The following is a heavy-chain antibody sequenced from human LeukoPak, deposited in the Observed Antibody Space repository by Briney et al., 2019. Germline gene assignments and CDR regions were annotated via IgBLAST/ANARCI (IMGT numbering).Heavy chain of an antibody. Sequence: SVKVSCKASGGTFTSYAISWVRQAPGQGLEWMGRIIPIFGTANYAQKFQGRVTITTDESTSTAYMELSSLRSEDTAVYYWARGDLHDDYGDYPFDYWGQGTLVTVSS. CDR1: GGTFTSYA. CDR3: ARGDLHDDYGDYPFDY. D-gene: IGHD4-17*01. V-gene: IGHV1-69*05. CDR2: IIPIFGTA. J-gene: IGHJ4*02.